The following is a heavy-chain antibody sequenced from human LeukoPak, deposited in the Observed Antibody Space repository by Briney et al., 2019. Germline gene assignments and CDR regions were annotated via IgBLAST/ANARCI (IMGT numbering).Heavy chain of an antibody. J-gene: IGHJ4*02. CDR2: LHADGSEK. CDR1: GFSLSGYW. D-gene: IGHD5-12*01. Sequence: GSLRLSCVGSGFSLSGYWMSWVRQAPGKGLEWVARLHADGSEKYYAGSVKGRFTISGDNAKNSLYLQMNSLRVDDTAVYYCARGGYSFDYLGQGTLVTVSS. V-gene: IGHV3-7*01. CDR3: ARGGYSFDY.